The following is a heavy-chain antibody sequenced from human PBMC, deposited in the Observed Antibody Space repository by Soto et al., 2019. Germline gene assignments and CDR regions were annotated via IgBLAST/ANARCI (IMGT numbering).Heavy chain of an antibody. Sequence: QITLKESGPPLVKPTQTLTLTCTFSGFSLTTDRVGVGWIRQPPGEALEWLAVIYWDDSKTYRPSLESRLTITKDTSKNQVALTMTNMDSLVTATYYCAHAYGGRSLYWGQGTLVTVSS. J-gene: IGHJ4*02. V-gene: IGHV2-5*02. CDR1: GFSLTTDRVG. CDR3: AHAYGGRSLY. D-gene: IGHD1-26*01. CDR2: IYWDDSK.